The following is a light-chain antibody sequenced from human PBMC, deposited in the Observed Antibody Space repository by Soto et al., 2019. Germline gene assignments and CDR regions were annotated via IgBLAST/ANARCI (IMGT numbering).Light chain of an antibody. Sequence: EIVLTQSPATLSLSPGERATLSCRASQSVSSYLAWYQQKPGQAPRLLIYDASNRATGIPARFSGSGSGTDFTLTISRLEPDDFAVYYCQQYGNSRTFGQGTKVDIK. CDR2: DAS. J-gene: IGKJ1*01. CDR1: QSVSSY. V-gene: IGKV3-11*01. CDR3: QQYGNSRT.